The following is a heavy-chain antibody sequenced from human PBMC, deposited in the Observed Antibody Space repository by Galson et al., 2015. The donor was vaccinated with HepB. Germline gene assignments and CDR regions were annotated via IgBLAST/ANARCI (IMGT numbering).Heavy chain of an antibody. CDR3: YCGPDSYGWMDA. CDR2: IRSKTYNYAT. D-gene: IGHD2-21*01. J-gene: IGHJ6*04. V-gene: IGHV3-73*01. CDR1: GFSCSASA. Sequence: SLRLSCAASGFSCSASALHWVRQASGKGLEWVGRIRSKTYNYATAYTPSVDGRFTISRDDSKNTAYLQMSSLKIEDTAVYYCYCGPDSYGWMDAWGRGTAVTVSS.